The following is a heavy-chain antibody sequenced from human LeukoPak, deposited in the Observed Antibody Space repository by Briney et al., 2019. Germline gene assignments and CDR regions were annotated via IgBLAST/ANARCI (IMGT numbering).Heavy chain of an antibody. CDR3: AELGITMIGGV. Sequence: GGSLRLSCVASGFTFSSQWMSWVRQAPGKGLEWVANVNQGGTEKYYVDSVKGRFTISRDNAKNSLYLQMNSLRAEDTAVYYCAELGITMIGGVWGKGTTVTISS. CDR1: GFTFSSQW. V-gene: IGHV3-7*01. D-gene: IGHD3-10*02. J-gene: IGHJ6*04. CDR2: VNQGGTEK.